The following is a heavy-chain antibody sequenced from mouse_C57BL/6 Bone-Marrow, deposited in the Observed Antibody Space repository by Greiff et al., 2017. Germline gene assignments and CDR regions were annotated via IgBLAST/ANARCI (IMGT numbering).Heavy chain of an antibody. D-gene: IGHD2-3*01. Sequence: EVHLVESGGDLVKPGGSLKLSCAASGFTFSSYGMSWVRQTPDKRLEWVATISSGGSYTYYPDSVKGRFTISRDNAKNTLYLQMSSLKSEDTAMYYCARQGYDYLDYWGQGTTLTDSS. CDR3: ARQGYDYLDY. CDR1: GFTFSSYG. J-gene: IGHJ2*01. V-gene: IGHV5-6*01. CDR2: ISSGGSYT.